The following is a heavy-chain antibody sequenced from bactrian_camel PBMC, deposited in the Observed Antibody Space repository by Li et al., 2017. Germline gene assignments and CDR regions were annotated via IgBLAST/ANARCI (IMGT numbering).Heavy chain of an antibody. CDR3: VGNMREYSY. Sequence: HVQLVESGGGSVQPGGSLTLSCVASGYSSCMGWFRQASGKEREGVAGIEGDGRTRYADSVKGRFTISQDNAKDKLYLQMNSLKPEDTAVYYCVGNMREYSYWGQGTQVTVS. CDR1: GYSSC. D-gene: IGHD3*01. CDR2: IEGDGRT. J-gene: IGHJ4*01. V-gene: IGHV3S53*01.